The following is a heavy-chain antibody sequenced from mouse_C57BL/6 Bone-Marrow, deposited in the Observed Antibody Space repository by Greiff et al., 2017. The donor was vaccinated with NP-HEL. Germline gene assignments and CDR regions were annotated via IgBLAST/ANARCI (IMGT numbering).Heavy chain of an antibody. CDR3: ARDQLLRYSNWYFDV. V-gene: IGHV1-81*01. J-gene: IGHJ1*03. CDR1: GYTFTSYG. D-gene: IGHD1-1*01. Sequence: QVQLQQSGAELARPGASVKLSCKASGYTFTSYGISWVKQRPGQGLEWIGEIYPRSGNTYYNEKFKGKATLTADKSSSTAYMELRSLTSEDSAVYFCARDQLLRYSNWYFDVWGTGTTVTVSS. CDR2: IYPRSGNT.